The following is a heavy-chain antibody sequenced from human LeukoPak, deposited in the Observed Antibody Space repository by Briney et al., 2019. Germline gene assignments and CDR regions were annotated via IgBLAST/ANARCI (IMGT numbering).Heavy chain of an antibody. D-gene: IGHD6-6*01. CDR3: ATSHSSSSSHFDY. V-gene: IGHV1-24*01. Sequence: GASVTVSCKVSGYTLTELSMQWVRQAHGKGSEWVGGFDPEDGETIYAQKFQGRVTMTEDTSTDTAYMELSSLRSEDTAVYYCATSHSSSSSHFDYWGQGTLVTVSS. J-gene: IGHJ4*02. CDR1: GYTLTELS. CDR2: FDPEDGET.